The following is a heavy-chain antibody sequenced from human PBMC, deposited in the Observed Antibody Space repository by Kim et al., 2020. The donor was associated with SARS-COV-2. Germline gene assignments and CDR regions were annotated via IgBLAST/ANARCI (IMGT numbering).Heavy chain of an antibody. CDR3: ARQHYDDLWGSYGAIDI. D-gene: IGHD3-16*01. CDR2: INAGNGNT. J-gene: IGHJ3*02. Sequence: ASVKVSCKASGYTFSTYAIHWVRQAPGQRLEWMGWINAGNGNTKYSQKFQGRVTISRDTSASTAYMELSSLRFEDTAVYYCARQHYDDLWGSYGAIDIWGQGTMVTVSS. CDR1: GYTFSTYA. V-gene: IGHV1-3*01.